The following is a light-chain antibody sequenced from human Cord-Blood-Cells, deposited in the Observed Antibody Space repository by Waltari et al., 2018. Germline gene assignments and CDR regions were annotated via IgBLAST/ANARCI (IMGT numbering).Light chain of an antibody. CDR2: WAS. Sequence: DIVMTQSPDALAVSLGERATINCKSSQSVLYSSNSKNYLAWYQQKPGQPQKLLIYWASTRESGFPDRFSGSGSGTDFTLTISSLQAEDVAVYYCQQYYSTPFTFGPGTKVDIK. V-gene: IGKV4-1*01. CDR1: QSVLYSSNSKNY. CDR3: QQYYSTPFT. J-gene: IGKJ3*01.